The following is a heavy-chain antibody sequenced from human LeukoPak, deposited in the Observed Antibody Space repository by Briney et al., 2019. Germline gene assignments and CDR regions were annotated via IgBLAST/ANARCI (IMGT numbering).Heavy chain of an antibody. J-gene: IGHJ6*03. V-gene: IGHV4-4*07. CDR2: IYTSGST. CDR3: ARVSGSSNHYYYYYMDV. Sequence: SETLSLTCTVSGGSISSYYWSWIRQPAGKGLEWIGRIYTSGSTNYNPSLKSRVTMSVDTSKNQFSLKLSSVTAADTAVYYCARVSGSSNHYYYYYMDVWGKGTTVTVSS. D-gene: IGHD6-19*01. CDR1: GGSISSYY.